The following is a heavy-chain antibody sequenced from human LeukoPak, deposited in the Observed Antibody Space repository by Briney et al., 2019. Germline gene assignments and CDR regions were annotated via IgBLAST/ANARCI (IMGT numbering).Heavy chain of an antibody. CDR1: GYTFTSYD. J-gene: IGHJ3*02. D-gene: IGHD6-13*01. CDR2: MNPNSGNT. CDR3: ARATAAAGTDAFDI. Sequence: ASVTVSCKASGYTFTSYDINWVRQATGQGLEWMGWMNPNSGNTGYAQKFQGRVTITRNTSISTAYMELSSLRSEDTAVYYCARATAAAGTDAFDIWGQGTMVTVSS. V-gene: IGHV1-8*03.